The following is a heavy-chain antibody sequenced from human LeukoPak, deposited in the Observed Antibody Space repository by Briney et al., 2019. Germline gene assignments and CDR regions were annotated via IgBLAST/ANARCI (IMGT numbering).Heavy chain of an antibody. Sequence: PSETLSLTCTVSGGSISSYYWSWIRQPPGKGLEWVGHISQDGSNRGYVASVEGRFTISRDNPKNSLFLQMNSLRAEDTAVYFCAKYLNRALDSWGQGTLVTVSS. V-gene: IGHV3-7*01. D-gene: IGHD2/OR15-2a*01. CDR3: AKYLNRALDS. CDR1: GGSISSYY. J-gene: IGHJ4*02. CDR2: ISQDGSNR.